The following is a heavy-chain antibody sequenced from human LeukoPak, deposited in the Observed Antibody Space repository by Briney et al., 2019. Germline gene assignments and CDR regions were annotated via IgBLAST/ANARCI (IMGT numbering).Heavy chain of an antibody. CDR2: ISSSSTYI. CDR3: ARPRGCGSSRCNNFDY. D-gene: IGHD2-2*01. Sequence: GGSLRLSCAASGFTFSSYNMNWVRQAPGKGLEWVSSISSSSTYIYYAESMKGRFTISRDNAKNSLYLQMNSLRAEDTAVYYCARPRGCGSSRCNNFDYWGQGTLVTVSS. CDR1: GFTFSSYN. V-gene: IGHV3-21*01. J-gene: IGHJ4*02.